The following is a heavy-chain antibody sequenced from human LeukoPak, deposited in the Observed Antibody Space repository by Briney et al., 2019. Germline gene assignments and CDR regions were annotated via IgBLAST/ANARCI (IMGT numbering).Heavy chain of an antibody. D-gene: IGHD3-22*01. CDR1: GGTFSSYA. J-gene: IGHJ4*02. CDR2: IIPVLGIP. Sequence: SLTVSFKASGGTFSSYAITWVRQAPGQGLEWMGRIIPVLGIPNYAQKFKGRVTITADKSTSTAYMELSSLRSEDTAVYYCARDVRRYSDRRGYYIHWGQGTLVTVSS. CDR3: ARDVRRYSDRRGYYIH. V-gene: IGHV1-69*04.